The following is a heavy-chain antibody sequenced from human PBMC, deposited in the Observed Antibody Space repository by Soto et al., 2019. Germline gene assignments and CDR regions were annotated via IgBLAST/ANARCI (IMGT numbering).Heavy chain of an antibody. J-gene: IGHJ4*02. CDR2: IYYSGST. Sequence: SETLSLTCTVSGGSISSGDYYWSWIRQPPGKGLEWIGYIYYSGSTYYNPSLKSRVTISLDTSKNQFSLKLSSVTAADTAVYYCARVGSSIAVRPIDYRGQGTLVTVSS. D-gene: IGHD6-6*01. CDR1: GGSISSGDYY. V-gene: IGHV4-30-4*01. CDR3: ARVGSSIAVRPIDY.